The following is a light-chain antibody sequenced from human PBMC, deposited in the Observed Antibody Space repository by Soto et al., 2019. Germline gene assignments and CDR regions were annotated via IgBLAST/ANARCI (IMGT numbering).Light chain of an antibody. Sequence: QSVLTQQPSVSAAPGQKVTIPCSGTSSNIGINSVSWYQHLPGTAPKLLIYDNNERPSGIPDRFSGSQSGTSATLGIAGLQTGDEAYYYCGTWDRGRTAVFGGGTKLTVL. CDR3: GTWDRGRTAV. CDR1: SSNIGINS. V-gene: IGLV1-51*01. CDR2: DNN. J-gene: IGLJ2*01.